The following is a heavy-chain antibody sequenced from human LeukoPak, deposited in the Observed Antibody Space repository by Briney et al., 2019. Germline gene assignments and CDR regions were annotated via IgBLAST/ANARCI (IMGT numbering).Heavy chain of an antibody. CDR3: AKDHGIYCSSTSCYYFDY. V-gene: IGHV3-30*02. J-gene: IGHJ4*02. D-gene: IGHD2-2*01. CDR2: IRYDGSNK. CDR1: GFTFSSYG. Sequence: GGSLRPSCAASGFTFSSYGMHWVRQAPGKGLEWVAFIRYDGSNKYYADSVKGRFTISRDNSKNTLYLQMNSLRAEDTAVYYCAKDHGIYCSSTSCYYFDYWGQGTLVTVSS.